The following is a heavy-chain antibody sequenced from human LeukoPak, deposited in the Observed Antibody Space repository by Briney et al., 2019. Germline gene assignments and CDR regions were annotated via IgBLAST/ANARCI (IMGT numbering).Heavy chain of an antibody. CDR3: ARARKYSGSYFINP. J-gene: IGHJ5*02. CDR1: GFTFSSYS. CDR2: ISSSSSYI. V-gene: IGHV3-21*01. Sequence: PGGSPRLSCAASGFTFSSYSMNWVRQAPGKGLEWVSSISSSSSYIYYADSVKGRFTISRDNAKNSLYLQMNSLRAEDTAVYYCARARKYSGSYFINPWGQGTLVTVSS. D-gene: IGHD1-26*01.